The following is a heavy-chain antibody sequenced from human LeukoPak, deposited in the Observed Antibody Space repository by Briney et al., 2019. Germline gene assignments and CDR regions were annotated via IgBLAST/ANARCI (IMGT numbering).Heavy chain of an antibody. J-gene: IGHJ4*02. CDR3: ARGGKATVVTM. D-gene: IGHD4-23*01. Sequence: SETLSLTCTVSGGSINSYYWSWIRQPAGKGLEWIGRIYSSGSTNYNPSLKSRFSMSVDTSKNQFSLKLTSVTAADTAVYYCARGGKATVVTMWGQGILVTVSS. CDR1: GGSINSYY. V-gene: IGHV4-4*07. CDR2: IYSSGST.